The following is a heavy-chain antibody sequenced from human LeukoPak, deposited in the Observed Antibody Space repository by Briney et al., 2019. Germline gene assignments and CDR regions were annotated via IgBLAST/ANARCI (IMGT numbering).Heavy chain of an antibody. D-gene: IGHD2-2*01. Sequence: PGGSLRLSCAASGFTFSSYAMSWVRQAPGKGLERVSAISGSAIGTKYADSVKGRFTISRDNSKNTLYLQMNSLRAEDTAVYYCAKLPRIVVVPAAIHMDVWGQGTTVTVSS. CDR1: GFTFSSYA. V-gene: IGHV3-23*01. J-gene: IGHJ6*02. CDR3: AKLPRIVVVPAAIHMDV. CDR2: ISGSAIGT.